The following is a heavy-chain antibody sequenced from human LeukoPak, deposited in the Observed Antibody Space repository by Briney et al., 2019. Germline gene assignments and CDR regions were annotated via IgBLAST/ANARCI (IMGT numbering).Heavy chain of an antibody. D-gene: IGHD2-15*01. CDR1: GFTFSSHG. V-gene: IGHV3-30*18. CDR2: VSSDGGTT. CDR3: TKESATGSRYSFDY. J-gene: IGHJ4*02. Sequence: PGTSLRLSCAASGFTFSSHGIHWVRQAPGKGLEWVAVVSSDGGTTYYADPVKGRFTISRDNSKNTLYLQMNSLRGEDTAIYYCTKESATGSRYSFDYWGQGTLVTVSS.